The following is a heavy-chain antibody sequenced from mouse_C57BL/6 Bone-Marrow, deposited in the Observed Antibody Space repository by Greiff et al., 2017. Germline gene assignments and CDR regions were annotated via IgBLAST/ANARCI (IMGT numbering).Heavy chain of an antibody. CDR3: ARQRFTTVVADAMDY. CDR1: GFTFSSYG. J-gene: IGHJ4*01. V-gene: IGHV5-6*01. Sequence: EVQGVESGGDLVKPGGSLKLSCAASGFTFSSYGMSWVRQTPDKRLEWVATISSGGSYTYYPDSVKGRFTIARDNAKNTLYLHMSNLKSEDTAMYYCARQRFTTVVADAMDYWGQGTSVTVSS. D-gene: IGHD1-1*01. CDR2: ISSGGSYT.